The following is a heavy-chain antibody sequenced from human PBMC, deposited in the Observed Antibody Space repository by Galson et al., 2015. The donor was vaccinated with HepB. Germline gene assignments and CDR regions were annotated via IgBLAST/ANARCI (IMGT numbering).Heavy chain of an antibody. Sequence: SLRLSCAASGFTFSSYDMHWVRQAPGKGLEWVAVISYDGSNKYYADSVKGRFTISRDNSKNTLYLQMNSLRAEDTAVYYCARVYYDSSGYCDYWGQGTLVTVSS. V-gene: IGHV3-30-3*01. CDR3: ARVYYDSSGYCDY. CDR2: ISYDGSNK. D-gene: IGHD3-22*01. CDR1: GFTFSSYD. J-gene: IGHJ4*02.